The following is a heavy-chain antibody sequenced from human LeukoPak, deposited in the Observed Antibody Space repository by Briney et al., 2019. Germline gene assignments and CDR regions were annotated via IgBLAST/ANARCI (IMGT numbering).Heavy chain of an antibody. CDR1: GYTFTSYG. CDR3: ARVDRVGASRGCDY. CDR2: ISAYNGNT. Sequence: GASVKVSCKASGYTFTSYGISWVRQAPGQGLEWMGWISAYNGNTNYAQKLQGRVTMTTDTSTSTGYMELRSLGSDDTAVYYCARVDRVGASRGCDYWGQGTLVTVSS. V-gene: IGHV1-18*01. D-gene: IGHD1-26*01. J-gene: IGHJ4*02.